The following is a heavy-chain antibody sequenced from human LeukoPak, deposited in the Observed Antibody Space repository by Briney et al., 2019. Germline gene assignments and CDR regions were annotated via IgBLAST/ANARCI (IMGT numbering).Heavy chain of an antibody. J-gene: IGHJ4*02. Sequence: SETLSLTCTVSGGSISSYYWSWIRQPPGKGPEWIGYIYYSGSTNYNPSLKSRVTISVDTSKNQFSLKLSSVTAADTAVYYCAHEGSSGWYEYWGQGTLVTVSS. D-gene: IGHD6-19*01. CDR1: GGSISSYY. CDR3: AHEGSSGWYEY. V-gene: IGHV4-59*01. CDR2: IYYSGST.